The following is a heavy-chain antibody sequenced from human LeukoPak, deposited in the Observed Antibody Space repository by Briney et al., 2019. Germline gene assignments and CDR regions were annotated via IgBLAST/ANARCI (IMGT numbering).Heavy chain of an antibody. J-gene: IGHJ4*02. V-gene: IGHV3-74*03. CDR1: GFTFSTYW. CDR2: INGDGTST. Sequence: GGSLRLSCAASGFTFSTYWMHWVRQAPGKGLLWVSRINGDGTSTKYADSVKGRFTISRDNAKNSLYLQMNNLRAEDTAVYYCARRGRIFGVVIIGYFDYWGQGTLVTVSS. CDR3: ARRGRIFGVVIIGYFDY. D-gene: IGHD3-3*01.